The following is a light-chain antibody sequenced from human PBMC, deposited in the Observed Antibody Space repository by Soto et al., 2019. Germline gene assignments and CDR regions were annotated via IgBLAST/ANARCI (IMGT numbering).Light chain of an antibody. J-gene: IGLJ1*01. CDR1: STDVGGYNY. CDR2: DVS. Sequence: QSALTQPRSVSGSPGQSVTISCPGTSTDVGGYNYVSWYQQHPGKVPKLMLYDVSKRPSGVPDRFSGSESGNTASLTISGLQAEDEADYYCCSYAGRDTLYVFGSGTKVTVL. CDR3: CSYAGRDTLYV. V-gene: IGLV2-11*01.